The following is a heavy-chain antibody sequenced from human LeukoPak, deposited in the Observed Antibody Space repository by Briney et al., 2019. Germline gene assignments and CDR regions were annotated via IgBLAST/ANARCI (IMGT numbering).Heavy chain of an antibody. J-gene: IGHJ6*03. V-gene: IGHV3-48*03. CDR3: ARVPYITGTRGYYYYYYMDV. Sequence: GGSLRLSCAASGFTFSSYEMNWVRQAPGKGLEWVSYISSSGSTIYYADSVKGRFTISRDNAKNSLYLQMNSLRAEDTAVYYCARVPYITGTRGYYYYYYMDVWGKGTTVTVSS. CDR1: GFTFSSYE. D-gene: IGHD1/OR15-1a*01. CDR2: ISSSGSTI.